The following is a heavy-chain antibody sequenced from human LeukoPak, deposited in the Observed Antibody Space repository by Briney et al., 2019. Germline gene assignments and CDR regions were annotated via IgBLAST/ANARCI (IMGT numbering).Heavy chain of an antibody. D-gene: IGHD5-24*01. CDR2: IIPIFGTA. CDR3: ARGGDGYNLEWFDP. CDR1: GGTFSSYA. Sequence: GASVKVSCKASGGTFSSYAISWLPQAPGQGLEWMGGIIPIFGTANYAQKFRGRVTITTDESTSTAYMELSSLRSEDTAVYYCARGGDGYNLEWFDPWGQGTLVTVSS. J-gene: IGHJ5*02. V-gene: IGHV1-69*05.